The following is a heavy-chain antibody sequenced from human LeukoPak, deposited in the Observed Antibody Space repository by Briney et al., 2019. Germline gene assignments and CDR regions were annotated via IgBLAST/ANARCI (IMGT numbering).Heavy chain of an antibody. D-gene: IGHD6-6*01. V-gene: IGHV5-51*01. CDR2: IYPGDSDT. J-gene: IGHJ4*02. Sequence: GESLKISCKGSGYSFTSYWIGWVRQLPGKGLEWMGIIYPGDSDTRYSPSFQGQVTISADKSISTAYLQWSSLKASDTAMYYCARRGEQLVLGIDYWGQGTLVTVSS. CDR3: ARRGEQLVLGIDY. CDR1: GYSFTSYW.